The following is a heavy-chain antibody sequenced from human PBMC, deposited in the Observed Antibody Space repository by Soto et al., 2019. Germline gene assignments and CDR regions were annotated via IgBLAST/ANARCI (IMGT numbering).Heavy chain of an antibody. J-gene: IGHJ6*02. CDR3: ARGRGSYPVDYYGMDV. CDR1: GYTFTSYD. D-gene: IGHD3-16*02. Sequence: ASVKVSCKASGYTFTSYDINWVRQATGQGLEWMGWMNPNSGNTGYAQKFRGRVTMTRNTSISTAYMELSSLRSEDTAVYYCARGRGSYPVDYYGMDVWGQGTTGTV. V-gene: IGHV1-8*01. CDR2: MNPNSGNT.